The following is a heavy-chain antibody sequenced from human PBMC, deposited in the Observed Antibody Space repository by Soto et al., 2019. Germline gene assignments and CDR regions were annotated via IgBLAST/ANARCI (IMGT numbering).Heavy chain of an antibody. CDR1: GFTFDTYG. CDR3: ARVTPGNNLYYFSGLDV. D-gene: IGHD1-1*01. CDR2: ISYEGSNT. J-gene: IGHJ6*02. Sequence: GGSLRLSCVASGFTFDTYGIHWVRQAPGKGLQWVALISYEGSNTYYADSVRGRFTISRDNSKNTLYLQINALRPEDTGVYYCARVTPGNNLYYFSGLDVWGQGTSVTVS. V-gene: IGHV3-30-3*01.